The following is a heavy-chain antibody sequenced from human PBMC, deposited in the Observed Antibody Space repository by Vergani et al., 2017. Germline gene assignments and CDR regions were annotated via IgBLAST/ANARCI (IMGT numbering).Heavy chain of an antibody. V-gene: IGHV3-30*18. D-gene: IGHD1-26*01. CDR1: GFTFNNYG. Sequence: QVQLVESGGGVVQPGRSLRLSCAASGFTFNNYGMHWVRQAPGKGLEWVAVISYDGGNKYYTDSVKGRFTISRDNSKNTLYLQMNSLRAEDTAVYYCANESKRIVGATVYWGQGTLVTVSS. CDR2: ISYDGGNK. J-gene: IGHJ4*02. CDR3: ANESKRIVGATVY.